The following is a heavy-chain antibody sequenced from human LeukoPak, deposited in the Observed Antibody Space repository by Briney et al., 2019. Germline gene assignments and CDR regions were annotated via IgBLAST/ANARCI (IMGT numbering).Heavy chain of an antibody. CDR2: TFYRSKWYN. Sequence: SQTLSLTCAISGDSVSSNSAAWNWIRQSPSRGLEWLGRTFYRSKWYNDYALSVKSRISISPDTSKNQFSLQLNSVTPEDTAVYYCARYSSSLGWFDPGGQGTLVTVSA. V-gene: IGHV6-1*01. J-gene: IGHJ5*02. CDR3: ARYSSSLGWFDP. D-gene: IGHD6-13*01. CDR1: GDSVSSNSAA.